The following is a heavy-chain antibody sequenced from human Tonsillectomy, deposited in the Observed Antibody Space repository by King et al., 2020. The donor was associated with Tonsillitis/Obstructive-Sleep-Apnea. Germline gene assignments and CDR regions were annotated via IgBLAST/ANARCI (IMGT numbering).Heavy chain of an antibody. CDR3: ARDPTQMATDYYFDY. Sequence: QLVQSGAEVKKPGSSVKVSCKASGGTFSSYAISWVRQAPGQGLEWMGGIIPILGIANYAQKFQGRVTITADKSTSTAYMELSSLRSEDTDVYYCARDPTQMATDYYFDYWGQGTLVTVSS. J-gene: IGHJ4*02. CDR1: GGTFSSYA. CDR2: IIPILGIA. V-gene: IGHV1-69*10. D-gene: IGHD5-24*01.